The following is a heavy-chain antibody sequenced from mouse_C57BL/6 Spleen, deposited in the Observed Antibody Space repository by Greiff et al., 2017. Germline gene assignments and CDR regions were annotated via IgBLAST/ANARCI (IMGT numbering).Heavy chain of an antibody. CDR2: IDPANGNT. CDR3: ARSSPYDYDGWFAY. CDR1: GFNIKNTY. J-gene: IGHJ3*01. D-gene: IGHD2-4*01. V-gene: IGHV14-3*01. Sequence: EVQLQESVAELVRPGASVKLSCTASGFNIKNTYMHWVKQRPEQGLEWIGRIDPANGNTKYAPKFQGKATIPADTSSNTAYLQLSRLTSEDTAIYYCARSSPYDYDGWFAYWGQGTLVTVSA.